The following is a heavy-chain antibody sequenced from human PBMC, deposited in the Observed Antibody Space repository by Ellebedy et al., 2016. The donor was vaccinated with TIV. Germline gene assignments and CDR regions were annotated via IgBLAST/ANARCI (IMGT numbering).Heavy chain of an antibody. CDR3: TTDYGYGDYRFRY. D-gene: IGHD4-17*01. CDR1: GLTFSSYN. J-gene: IGHJ4*02. CDR2: MSSSSSRV. V-gene: IGHV3-48*02. Sequence: GESLKISCAASGLTFSSYNMNWVRQAPGKGLEWVSKMSSSSSRVYYADSVKGRFTISRDNAKNSLYLQMNSLRDEDTAVYYCTTDYGYGDYRFRYWGQGTLVTVSS.